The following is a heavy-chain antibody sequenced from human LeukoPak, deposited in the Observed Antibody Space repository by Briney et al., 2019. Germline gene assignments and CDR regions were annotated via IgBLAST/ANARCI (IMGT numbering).Heavy chain of an antibody. Sequence: ASVKVSCKASGYIFTSYAMNWVRQAPGQGLEWVGCINTYIGNTTYAQGFTGRFVFSLDTSVSTAYLLISALKAEDTAVYYCARANSWPSDAFDIWGKGTMVTVSS. CDR3: ARANSWPSDAFDI. J-gene: IGHJ3*02. D-gene: IGHD6-13*01. V-gene: IGHV7-4-1*02. CDR1: GYIFTSYA. CDR2: INTYIGNT.